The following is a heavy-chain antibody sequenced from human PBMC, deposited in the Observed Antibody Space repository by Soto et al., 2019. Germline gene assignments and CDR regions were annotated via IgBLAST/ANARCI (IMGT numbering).Heavy chain of an antibody. J-gene: IGHJ6*03. CDR3: ARTIVVVPAAGYYYYYMDV. CDR1: GFSLSNARMG. D-gene: IGHD2-2*01. CDR2: IFSNDEK. Sequence: SGPTLVNPTETLTLTCTVSGFSLSNARMGVSWIRQPPGKALEWLAHIFSNDEKSYSTSLKSRLTISKDTSKSQVVLTMTNMDPVDTATYYCARTIVVVPAAGYYYYYMDVWGKGTTVTVSS. V-gene: IGHV2-26*01.